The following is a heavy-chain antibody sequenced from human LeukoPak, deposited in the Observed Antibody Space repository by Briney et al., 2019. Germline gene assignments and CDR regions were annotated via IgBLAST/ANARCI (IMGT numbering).Heavy chain of an antibody. CDR3: AKDSRGLDSSSWYY. CDR2: ISGSGGST. J-gene: IGHJ4*02. D-gene: IGHD6-13*01. CDR1: GFTFSSYA. Sequence: GGSLRLSCAASGFTFSSYAMSWVRQVPGKGLEWVSAISGSGGSTYYADSVKGRFTISRDNSKNTLYLQMNSLRAEDTAVYYCAKDSRGLDSSSWYYWGQGTLVTVSS. V-gene: IGHV3-23*01.